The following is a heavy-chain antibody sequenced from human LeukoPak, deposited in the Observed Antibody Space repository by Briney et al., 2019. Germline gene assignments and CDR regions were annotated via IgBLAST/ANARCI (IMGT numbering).Heavy chain of an antibody. CDR3: ASRFYDSSGYYYDGYFDY. Sequence: GESLRISCKGSGYSFTSYWISWVRQMSGKGLEWMGIIYPGDSDTRYSPSFQGQVTISADKSISTAYLQWSSLKASDTAMYYCASRFYDSSGYYYDGYFDYWGQGTLVTVSS. D-gene: IGHD3-22*01. CDR1: GYSFTSYW. CDR2: IYPGDSDT. J-gene: IGHJ4*02. V-gene: IGHV5-51*01.